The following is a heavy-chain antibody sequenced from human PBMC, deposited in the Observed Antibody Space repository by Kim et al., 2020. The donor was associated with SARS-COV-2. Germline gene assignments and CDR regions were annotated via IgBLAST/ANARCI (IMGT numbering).Heavy chain of an antibody. CDR1: GGSFSGYY. V-gene: IGHV4-34*01. D-gene: IGHD5-12*01. Sequence: SETLSLTCAVYGGSFSGYYWSWIRQPPGKGLEWIGEINHSGSTNYNPSLKSRVTISVDTSKNQFSLKLSSVTAADTAVYYCARDRRDGYNYALDYWGQGTLVTVSS. CDR2: INHSGST. CDR3: ARDRRDGYNYALDY. J-gene: IGHJ4*02.